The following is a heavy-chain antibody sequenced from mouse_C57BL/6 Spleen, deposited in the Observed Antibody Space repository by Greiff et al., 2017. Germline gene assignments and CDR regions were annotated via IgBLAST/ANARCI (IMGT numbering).Heavy chain of an antibody. CDR1: GYTFTGYW. V-gene: IGHV1-9*01. J-gene: IGHJ2*01. CDR3: ARKGYYYGSSLHFDY. CDR2: ILPGSCST. Sequence: QVQLQQSGAELMKPGASVKLSCKATGYTFTGYWIEWVKQRPGHGLEWIGEILPGSCSTNYNEKFKGKATFTADTSSNTAYMQLSSLTTEDSAIYYCARKGYYYGSSLHFDYWGQGTTLTVSS. D-gene: IGHD1-1*01.